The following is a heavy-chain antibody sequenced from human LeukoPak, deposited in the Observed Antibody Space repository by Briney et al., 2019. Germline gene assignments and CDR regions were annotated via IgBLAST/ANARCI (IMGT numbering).Heavy chain of an antibody. CDR3: AREVGYCTNGVCQTPYFDY. Sequence: SETLSLTCSVSGGAIISYYWSWIRQPAGKGPEWIGRIYPTGNTAYNPSLKTRVTMSTDLSKKQFSLRLRSVTAADTAVYYCAREVGYCTNGVCQTPYFDYWGQGTLVTVSS. D-gene: IGHD2-8*01. V-gene: IGHV4-4*07. CDR1: GGAIISYY. CDR2: IYPTGNT. J-gene: IGHJ4*02.